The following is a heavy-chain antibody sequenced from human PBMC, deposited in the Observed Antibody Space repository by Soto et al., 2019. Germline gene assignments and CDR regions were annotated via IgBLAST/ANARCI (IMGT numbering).Heavy chain of an antibody. V-gene: IGHV3-13*01. Sequence: EVQLVESGGGLVQPGGSLRLSCAASGFTFSSYDMHWVRQATGKGLEWVSGLGTAGGTFYAGSVKGRFTISRENAKNSLYLQMNSLRAGDTAVYYCARGGETGFDYWGQGTLVTVSS. D-gene: IGHD3-16*01. J-gene: IGHJ4*02. CDR3: ARGGETGFDY. CDR1: GFTFSSYD. CDR2: LGTAGGT.